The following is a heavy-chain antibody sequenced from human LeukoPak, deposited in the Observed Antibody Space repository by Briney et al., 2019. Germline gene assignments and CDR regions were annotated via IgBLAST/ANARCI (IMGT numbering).Heavy chain of an antibody. CDR1: GFTFSDYY. Sequence: GGSLRLSCAASGFTFSDYYISWIRQAPGKGLEWVSYISSRSGSSIYYADSVKGRFTISRDNAKNSLYLQMNSLSAEDTAVYYCARERSNAFDIWGQGTMVTVSS. CDR3: ARERSNAFDI. V-gene: IGHV3-11*04. J-gene: IGHJ3*02. D-gene: IGHD5/OR15-5a*01. CDR2: ISSRSGSSI.